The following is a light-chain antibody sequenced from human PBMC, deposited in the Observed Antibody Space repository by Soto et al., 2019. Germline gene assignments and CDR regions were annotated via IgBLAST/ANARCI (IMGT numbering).Light chain of an antibody. CDR2: VAS. J-gene: IGKJ1*01. CDR1: QSVSSSY. V-gene: IGKV3-20*01. CDR3: QQYGSSPWT. Sequence: EIVLTQSLGTLYLSPGEIATLSCRASQSVSSSYLAWYQENPGQAPRLLIYVASSRATGIPDRFSGSGSGTDFTLTISTLQPEDFAVYYCQQYGSSPWTFGQGTKVDIK.